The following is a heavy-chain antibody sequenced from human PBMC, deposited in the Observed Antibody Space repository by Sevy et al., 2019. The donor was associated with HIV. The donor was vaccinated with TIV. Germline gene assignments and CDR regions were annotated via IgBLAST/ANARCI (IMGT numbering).Heavy chain of an antibody. Sequence: GGSLRLSCAASGFTVSSNYAMNWVRQAPGKGLEWVSTIFRGGDGTYYADSVKGRFTISRDNSKDTVYLQLSSLRADDTAVYYCAGALYDSSGSFDALDIWGQGTMVTVSS. V-gene: IGHV3-23*01. J-gene: IGHJ3*02. CDR3: AGALYDSSGSFDALDI. CDR1: GFTVSSNYA. D-gene: IGHD3-22*01. CDR2: IFRGGDGT.